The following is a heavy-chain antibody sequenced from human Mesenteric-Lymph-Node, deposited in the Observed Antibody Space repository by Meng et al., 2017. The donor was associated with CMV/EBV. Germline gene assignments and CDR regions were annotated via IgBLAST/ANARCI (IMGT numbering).Heavy chain of an antibody. CDR2: INPNRGDT. Sequence: ASVKVSCKAFGYTFTEYYLHWVRQAPGQGLEWLGWINPNRGDTKYAQKVQGRVIMTRDTSITTAYVELSSLRSDDTAVYYCARTEVVPPAIGYFVYWGQGTLVTVSS. CDR3: ARTEVVPPAIGYFVY. CDR1: GYTFTEYY. D-gene: IGHD3-9*01. V-gene: IGHV1-2*02. J-gene: IGHJ4*02.